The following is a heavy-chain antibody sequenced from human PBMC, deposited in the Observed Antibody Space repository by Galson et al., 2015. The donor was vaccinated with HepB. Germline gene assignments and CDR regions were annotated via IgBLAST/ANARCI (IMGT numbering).Heavy chain of an antibody. CDR3: ARGVGHDYGLARYYFDY. J-gene: IGHJ4*02. D-gene: IGHD4-17*01. V-gene: IGHV4-39*01. CDR2: IYYSGST. CDR1: GGSISSSSYY. Sequence: LSLTCTVSGGSISSSSYYWGWIRQPPGKGLEWIGSIYYSGSTYYNPSLKSRVTISVDTSKNQFSLKLSSVTAADTAVYYCARGVGHDYGLARYYFDYWGQGTLVTVSS.